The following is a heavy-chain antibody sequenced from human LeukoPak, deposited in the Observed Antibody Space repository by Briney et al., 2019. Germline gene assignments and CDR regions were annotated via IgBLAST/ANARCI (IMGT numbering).Heavy chain of an antibody. Sequence: GGSLRLSCAASGFTVSSNYMSWVRQAPGKGLEWVSVIYSGGSSYYADSVKGRFTISRDNFKNTLYLQMNSLRAEDTAVYYCAKRSGNYYSADYWGQGTLVTVSS. CDR1: GFTVSSNY. CDR2: IYSGGSS. CDR3: AKRSGNYYSADY. J-gene: IGHJ4*02. D-gene: IGHD1-26*01. V-gene: IGHV3-53*01.